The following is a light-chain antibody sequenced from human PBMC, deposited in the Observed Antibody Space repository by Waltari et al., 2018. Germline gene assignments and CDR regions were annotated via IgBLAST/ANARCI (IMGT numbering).Light chain of an antibody. Sequence: DIVMTQSPDSLAVSLGERAIINCKSSQSVLYSSNNKNFLAWYQQKAGQPPKLLINWASTREFGVPDRFSGSGSGTDFTLTISSLQAEDVAVYYCQQYYRTPPTFGQGTKLEIK. V-gene: IGKV4-1*01. CDR2: WAS. CDR3: QQYYRTPPT. J-gene: IGKJ2*01. CDR1: QSVLYSSNNKNF.